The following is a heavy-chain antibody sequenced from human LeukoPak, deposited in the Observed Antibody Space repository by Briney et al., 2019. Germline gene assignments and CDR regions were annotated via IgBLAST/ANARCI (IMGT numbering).Heavy chain of an antibody. V-gene: IGHV4-31*03. Sequence: SQTLSLTCTVSGGSISSGGYYWSWIRQHPGKGLEWIGYIYYSGSTYYNPSLKSRVTISVDTSKNQFSLKLSSVTAADTAVYYCARVAYSSSSAWYDPWGQGILVTVSS. J-gene: IGHJ5*02. D-gene: IGHD6-6*01. CDR3: ARVAYSSSSAWYDP. CDR2: IYYSGST. CDR1: GGSISSGGYY.